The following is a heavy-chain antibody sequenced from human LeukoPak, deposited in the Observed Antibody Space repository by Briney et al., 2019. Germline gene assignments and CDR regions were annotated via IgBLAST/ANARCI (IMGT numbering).Heavy chain of an antibody. CDR1: GGSFSGYY. V-gene: IGHV4-34*01. CDR2: INHSGST. CDR3: ARGRQVVVPAAIPGAFDI. D-gene: IGHD2-2*02. J-gene: IGHJ3*02. Sequence: KPSETLSLTCAVYGGSFSGYYWSWIRQPPGKGLEWIGEINHSGSTNYNPSLKSRVTISVDTSKNQFSLKLSSVTAADTAVYYCARGRQVVVPAAIPGAFDIWGQGTMVTVSS.